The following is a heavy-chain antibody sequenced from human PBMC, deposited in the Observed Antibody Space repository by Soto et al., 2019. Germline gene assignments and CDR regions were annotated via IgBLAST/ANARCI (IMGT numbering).Heavy chain of an antibody. Sequence: PGGSLRLSCVASGLTFSSHAMTWVRQAPGKGLEWVSVISGRDGVTHYTDSVKGRSTISRDNPKSTLYLQINSLRAEDMAIYYCATQGEGFLGGPFDFWGPGTLVPVSS. V-gene: IGHV3-23*01. CDR1: GLTFSSHA. J-gene: IGHJ4*02. D-gene: IGHD3-16*01. CDR3: ATQGEGFLGGPFDF. CDR2: ISGRDGVT.